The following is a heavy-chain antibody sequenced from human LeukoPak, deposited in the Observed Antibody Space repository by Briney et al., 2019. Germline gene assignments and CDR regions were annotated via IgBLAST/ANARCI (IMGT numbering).Heavy chain of an antibody. CDR1: GFTFSSYG. V-gene: IGHV3-30*18. Sequence: GGALRLSCAASGFTFSSYGMHWVRQAPGKGLEWGAVISYDGSNKYYAESVKGRFTISRDNSKNTLYLQMNSLRAEDTAVYYCAKVPGYSSGWYYFDYWGQGTLVTVSS. CDR2: ISYDGSNK. D-gene: IGHD6-19*01. J-gene: IGHJ4*02. CDR3: AKVPGYSSGWYYFDY.